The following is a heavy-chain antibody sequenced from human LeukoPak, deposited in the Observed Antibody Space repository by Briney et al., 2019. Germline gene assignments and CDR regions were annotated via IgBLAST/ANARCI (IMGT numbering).Heavy chain of an antibody. V-gene: IGHV5-10-1*01. CDR2: IDPSDSYT. Sequence: GESLKISREGSGYSLTSYWITWVRQMPGKGLEWMGRIDPSDSYTNYSPSFQGHVTISADKSISTAYLQWSSLKASGSAIYYCAREPRGYCSGGSCWYYWGQGTLVTVSS. J-gene: IGHJ4*02. D-gene: IGHD2-15*01. CDR1: GYSLTSYW. CDR3: AREPRGYCSGGSCWYY.